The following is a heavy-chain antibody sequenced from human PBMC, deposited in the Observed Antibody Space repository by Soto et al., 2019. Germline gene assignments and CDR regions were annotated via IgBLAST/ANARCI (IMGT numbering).Heavy chain of an antibody. CDR1: GGTFSSYA. CDR3: AREGGIAVAGLEKDAFDI. CDR2: IIPIFGTA. D-gene: IGHD6-19*01. Sequence: QVQLVQSGAEVKKPGSSVKVSCKASGGTFSSYAISWVRQAPGQGLEWMGGIIPIFGTANDAQKFQGRVTITADESTSTAYMELSSLRSEDTAVDDGAREGGIAVAGLEKDAFDIWGQGTMVTVSS. J-gene: IGHJ3*02. V-gene: IGHV1-69*01.